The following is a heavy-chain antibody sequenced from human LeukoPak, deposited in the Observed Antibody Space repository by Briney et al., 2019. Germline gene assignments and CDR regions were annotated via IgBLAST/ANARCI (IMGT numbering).Heavy chain of an antibody. CDR1: GFTFDDYA. CDR2: ISWNSGSI. D-gene: IGHD2-15*01. CDR3: AKDSVVVGMDV. Sequence: PGRSLRLSCAASGFTFDDYAMHWVRQAPGKGLEWVSGISWNSGSIGYADYVKGRFTISRDNAKNSLYLQMNSLRAEDTALYYCAKDSVVVGMDVWGKGTTVTVSS. J-gene: IGHJ6*04. V-gene: IGHV3-9*01.